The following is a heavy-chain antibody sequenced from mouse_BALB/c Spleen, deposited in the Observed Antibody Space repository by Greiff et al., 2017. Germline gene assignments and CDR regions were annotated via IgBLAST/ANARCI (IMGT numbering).Heavy chain of an antibody. J-gene: IGHJ2*01. Sequence: EVLLQQSGPELVKPGASVKISCKASGYTFTDYNMHWVKQSHGKSLEWIGYIYPYNGGTGYNQKFKSKATLTVDNSSSTAYMELRSLTSEDSAVYYCARNDGYYDYWGQGTTLTVSS. CDR1: GYTFTDYN. V-gene: IGHV1S29*02. CDR2: IYPYNGGT. CDR3: ARNDGYYDY. D-gene: IGHD2-3*01.